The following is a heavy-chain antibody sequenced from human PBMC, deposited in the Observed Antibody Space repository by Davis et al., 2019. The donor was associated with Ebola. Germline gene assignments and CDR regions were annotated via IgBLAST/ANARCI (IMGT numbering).Heavy chain of an antibody. V-gene: IGHV3-66*02. CDR1: GFTVSGNY. J-gene: IGHJ6*02. D-gene: IGHD2-2*01. CDR2: VYSGGIT. Sequence: GESLKISCEASGFTVSGNYMSWVRQAPGKGLDWVSIVYSGGITYYTDSVKGRFTVSRDKSKNTLYLQMNSLRVEDTAVYYCARMVPAAYQYYGMDVWGQGTTVTVTS. CDR3: ARMVPAAYQYYGMDV.